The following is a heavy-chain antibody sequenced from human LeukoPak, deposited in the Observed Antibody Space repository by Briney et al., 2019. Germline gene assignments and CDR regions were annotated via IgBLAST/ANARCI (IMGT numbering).Heavy chain of an antibody. D-gene: IGHD1-26*01. CDR3: ARNLVGATGYYYYGMDV. J-gene: IGHJ6*02. CDR1: GGSISSSSYY. CDR2: IYYSGST. V-gene: IGHV4-39*07. Sequence: SETLSLTCTVSGGSISSSSYYWGWIRQPPGKGLEWIGSIYYSGSTNYNPSLKSRVTISVDTSKNQFSLKLSSVTAADTAVYYCARNLVGATGYYYYGMDVWGQGTTVTVSS.